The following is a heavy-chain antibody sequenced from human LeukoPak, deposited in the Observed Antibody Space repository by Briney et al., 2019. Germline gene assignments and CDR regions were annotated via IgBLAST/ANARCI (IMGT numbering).Heavy chain of an antibody. Sequence: GASVKVSCKASGYTFSAYYMHWVRQAPGQGLEWMGWIITNSGATNYAQKFQGRVTMTRDTSISTAYMELSRLRSDDTAVYYCARADIVVVPANLDYWGQGTLVTVSS. CDR1: GYTFSAYY. J-gene: IGHJ4*02. V-gene: IGHV1-2*02. D-gene: IGHD2-2*01. CDR2: IITNSGAT. CDR3: ARADIVVVPANLDY.